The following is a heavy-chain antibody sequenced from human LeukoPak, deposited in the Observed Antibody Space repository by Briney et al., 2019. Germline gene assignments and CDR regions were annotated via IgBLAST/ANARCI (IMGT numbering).Heavy chain of an antibody. CDR2: ISPNGGAT. D-gene: IGHD4-17*01. CDR3: ARVVYGDYGRPDFDY. V-gene: IGHV1-46*01. Sequence: ASVKVSCKTSGFTXTSYYIHWVRQAPGQGLEWMGIISPNGGATTYAQKFQGRVTMTSDMSTTTVYMDLSSLRSEDTAVYYCARVVYGDYGRPDFDYWGQGTLVTVSS. CDR1: GFTXTSYY. J-gene: IGHJ4*02.